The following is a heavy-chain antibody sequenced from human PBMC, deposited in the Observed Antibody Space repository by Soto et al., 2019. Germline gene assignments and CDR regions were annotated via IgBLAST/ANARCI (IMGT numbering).Heavy chain of an antibody. V-gene: IGHV3-33*01. CDR2: ILNDGSNR. CDR3: ARDDEYSGNGMDV. Sequence: QVQLVESGGGVVQPGRSLRLSCAASGFTFSNYGMHWVRQAPGKGLVWVAVILNDGSNRYHADSVKDRFTISRDNSKNTLYLQMNSRRAEDTAVYYCARDDEYSGNGMDVWGQGTTVTVS. D-gene: IGHD3-10*01. CDR1: GFTFSNYG. J-gene: IGHJ6*02.